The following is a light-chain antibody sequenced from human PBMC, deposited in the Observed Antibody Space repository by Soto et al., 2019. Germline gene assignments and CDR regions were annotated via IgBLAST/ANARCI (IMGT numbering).Light chain of an antibody. CDR3: HQYNNFWT. CDR1: QSVSSR. V-gene: IGKV3-15*01. Sequence: DIVMTQSPATLSVSPGERVTLSFRASQSVSSRLAWYHQKPGQSPRLLIYGASTRATGIPARFSGSGSGTEFTLTISSLQSEDFGLYYCHQYNNFWTFGQGTKVDI. CDR2: GAS. J-gene: IGKJ1*01.